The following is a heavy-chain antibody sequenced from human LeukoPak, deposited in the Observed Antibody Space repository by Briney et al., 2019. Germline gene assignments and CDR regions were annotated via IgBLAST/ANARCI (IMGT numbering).Heavy chain of an antibody. CDR3: ARTPGPLWFGELFFDY. V-gene: IGHV3-23*01. CDR1: GFTFSSYA. CDR2: ISGSGGST. J-gene: IGHJ4*02. Sequence: GGSLRLSCAASGFTFSSYAMSWVRQAPGKGLEWVSAISGSGGSTYYADSVKGRFTISRDNSKNTLYLQMNSLRAEDTAVYYCARTPGPLWFGELFFDYWGQGTLVTVSS. D-gene: IGHD3-10*01.